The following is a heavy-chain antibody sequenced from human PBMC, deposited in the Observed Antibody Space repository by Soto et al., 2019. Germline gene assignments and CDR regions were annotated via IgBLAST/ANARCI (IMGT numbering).Heavy chain of an antibody. Sequence: SETMSLTCTVSGGSVSSGTYYWSWIRQPPGKGLEWIGYVHYSGSTSYNPSLKSRVTISVDTSKNQFSLKLSSVTAADTAVYYCATDPTYCSDTSCQPRNWFDYWGQGTLVTLSS. CDR1: GGSVSSGTYY. J-gene: IGHJ4*02. V-gene: IGHV4-61*01. CDR3: ATDPTYCSDTSCQPRNWFDY. CDR2: VHYSGST. D-gene: IGHD2-2*01.